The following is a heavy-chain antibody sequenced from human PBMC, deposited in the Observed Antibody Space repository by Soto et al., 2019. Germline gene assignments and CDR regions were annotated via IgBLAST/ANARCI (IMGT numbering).Heavy chain of an antibody. D-gene: IGHD5-18*01. CDR2: IYYSGST. J-gene: IGHJ4*02. CDR3: ARGYGRNFDY. CDR1: GGSISSSSYY. V-gene: IGHV4-39*01. Sequence: SETLSLTCTVSGGSISSSSYYWGWIRQPPGKGLEWIGSIYYSGSTYYNPSLKSRVTISVDTSKNQFSLKLSSVTAADTAVYYCARGYGRNFDYWGQGSLVTVSS.